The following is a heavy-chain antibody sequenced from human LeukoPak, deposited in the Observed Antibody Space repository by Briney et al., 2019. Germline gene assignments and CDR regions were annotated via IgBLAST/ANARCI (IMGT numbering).Heavy chain of an antibody. V-gene: IGHV4-59*12. CDR2: IYYSGST. Sequence: SETLSLTCTVSGGSISSYYWSWIRQPPGKGLEWIGYIYYSGSTNYNPSLKSRVTISVDTSKNQFSLKLSSVTAADTAVYYCARAYYYGSGSYDYWGQGTLVTVSS. CDR1: GGSISSYY. CDR3: ARAYYYGSGSYDY. J-gene: IGHJ4*02. D-gene: IGHD3-10*01.